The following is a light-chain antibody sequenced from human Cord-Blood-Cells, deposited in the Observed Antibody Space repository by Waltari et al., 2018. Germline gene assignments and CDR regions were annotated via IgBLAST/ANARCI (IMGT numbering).Light chain of an antibody. CDR1: SSDVGGYHY. V-gene: IGLV2-14*03. CDR3: SSYTSSSTLV. Sequence: QSALTQPASVSVYPGQSINISCTATSSDVGGYHYVSWYQPHPDKAPKLMSYDGSHRPSVVSTRVSGSKSGTTASLTISGLQAEDEADYHCSSYTSSSTLVFGGGTKLTVL. J-gene: IGLJ3*02. CDR2: DGS.